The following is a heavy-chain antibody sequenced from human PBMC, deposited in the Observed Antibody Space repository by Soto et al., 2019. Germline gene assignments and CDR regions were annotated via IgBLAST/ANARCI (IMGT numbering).Heavy chain of an antibody. V-gene: IGHV2-5*02. Sequence: QITLKESGPTLVKPTQTLTLTCTFSGFSLSTSGVGVDWIRQPPGKALEWLALPYWDDDKRYSPYLKSRRTLNKYTSKNQVVLTLTNMDPVDTAAYYCALRPYDSSGYYRRDWFDPWGQGTLVSVSS. CDR3: ALRPYDSSGYYRRDWFDP. CDR2: PYWDDDK. J-gene: IGHJ5*02. CDR1: GFSLSTSGVG. D-gene: IGHD3-22*01.